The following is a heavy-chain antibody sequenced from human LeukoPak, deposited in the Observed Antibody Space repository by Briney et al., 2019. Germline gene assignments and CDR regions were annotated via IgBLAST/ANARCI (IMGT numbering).Heavy chain of an antibody. CDR1: GFTFSSYW. CDR2: INSDGSST. Sequence: GGSLRLSCAASGFTFSSYWIHWVRQAPGKGLVWVSRINSDGSSTSYADSVKGRFTISRDNAKNTLYLQMNSLRAEDTAVYYCARGGGYSYGPAYYFDYWGQGILVTVSS. V-gene: IGHV3-74*01. CDR3: ARGGGYSYGPAYYFDY. D-gene: IGHD5-18*01. J-gene: IGHJ4*02.